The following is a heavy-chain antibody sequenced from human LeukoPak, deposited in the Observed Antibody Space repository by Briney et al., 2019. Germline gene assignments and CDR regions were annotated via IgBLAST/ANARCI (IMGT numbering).Heavy chain of an antibody. Sequence: NSSETLSLTCTVSGGSISSHYWSWIRQPPGKGLEWIGYIYYSGSTNYNPSLKSRVTISVDTSKNQFSLKLSSVTAADTAVYYCARAPWGTNLPWFDPWGQGTLVTVSS. CDR2: IYYSGST. CDR3: ARAPWGTNLPWFDP. J-gene: IGHJ5*02. CDR1: GGSISSHY. D-gene: IGHD2-2*01. V-gene: IGHV4-59*11.